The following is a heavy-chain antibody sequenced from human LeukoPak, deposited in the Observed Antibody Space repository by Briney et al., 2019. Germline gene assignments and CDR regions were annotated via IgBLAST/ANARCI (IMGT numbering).Heavy chain of an antibody. CDR2: ISAYNGNT. Sequence: ASVKVSCKASGYTFTSYGISWVRQAPGQGLEWMGWISAYNGNTNYAQKLQGRVTMTTDTSTSTAYMELRSLRSDDTAVYYCARALYGGNSVEYFQHWGQGTLVTVSS. D-gene: IGHD4-23*01. CDR3: ARALYGGNSVEYFQH. CDR1: GYTFTSYG. J-gene: IGHJ1*01. V-gene: IGHV1-18*01.